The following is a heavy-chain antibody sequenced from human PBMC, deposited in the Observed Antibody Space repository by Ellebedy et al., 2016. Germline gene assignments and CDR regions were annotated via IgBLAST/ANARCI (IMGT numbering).Heavy chain of an antibody. Sequence: SLKISCAASGFTFANYAMNWVRQAPGKGLEWVSGISWNSGNTDYADSVKGRFTISRDNAKNSLYLQMNSRRAEDTALYYCAKAGTYSSSSGHFDLWGRGTLVTVSS. V-gene: IGHV3-9*01. CDR3: AKAGTYSSSSGHFDL. D-gene: IGHD6-6*01. CDR2: ISWNSGNT. J-gene: IGHJ2*01. CDR1: GFTFANYA.